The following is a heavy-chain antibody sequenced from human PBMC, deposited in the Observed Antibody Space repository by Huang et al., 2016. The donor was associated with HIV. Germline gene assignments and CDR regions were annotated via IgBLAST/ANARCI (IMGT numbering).Heavy chain of an antibody. J-gene: IGHJ3*02. D-gene: IGHD3-22*01. CDR1: GGSITSSSYY. CDR3: ARHFSYYDSSGYTPWDAFDI. Sequence: QLQLQGSGPGLVKPSETLSLTCTVSGGSITSSSYYWGWIRQPPGKGLEWVGSIYYSGSTDDNPSLKSRGTVSVDTSKNQFSLKLSSVTAADTAVYYCARHFSYYDSSGYTPWDAFDIWGQGTMVTVSS. V-gene: IGHV4-39*01. CDR2: IYYSGST.